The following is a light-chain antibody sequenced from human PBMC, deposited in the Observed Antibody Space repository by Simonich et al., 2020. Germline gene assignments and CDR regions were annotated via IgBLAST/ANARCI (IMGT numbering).Light chain of an antibody. CDR1: QDISNY. J-gene: IGKJ4*01. CDR3: QQYDNLGLT. V-gene: IGKV1-33*01. Sequence: DIQMTQSPSSLSASVGDRVTSTCQASQDISNYLNWYQQKPGKAPKLLIYDASNLETGGPSRFSGSGSGTEFTFTISSLQPDDIATYYCQQYDNLGLTFGGGTKVEIK. CDR2: DAS.